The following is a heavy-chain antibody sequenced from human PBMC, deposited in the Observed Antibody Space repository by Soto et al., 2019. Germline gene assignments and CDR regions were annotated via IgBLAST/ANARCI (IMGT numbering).Heavy chain of an antibody. CDR2: IIPILGIA. D-gene: IGHD2-2*02. J-gene: IGHJ6*03. CDR1: GGTFSSYT. Sequence: QVQLVQSGAEVKKPGSSVKVSCKASGGTFSSYTISWVRQAPGQGLEWMGRIIPILGIANYAQKFQGRVTITADQSTSTAYMELSSLRSEDTAVYYCAREGARRKDCSSTSCHRGYYYMDVWGKGTTVTVSS. CDR3: AREGARRKDCSSTSCHRGYYYMDV. V-gene: IGHV1-69*08.